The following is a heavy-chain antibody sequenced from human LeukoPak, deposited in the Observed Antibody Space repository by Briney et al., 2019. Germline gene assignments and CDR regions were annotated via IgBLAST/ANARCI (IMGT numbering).Heavy chain of an antibody. CDR3: AGGSRVPNPPQP. CDR1: GFTFSSYS. CDR2: ISSSSGYI. V-gene: IGHV3-21*01. Sequence: GGSLRLSCAASGFTFSSYSMNWVRQAPGKGLEWVSSISSSSGYIYYADSVKGRFTISRDNAKNSLYLQMNSLRAEDTAVYYCAGGSRVPNPPQPWGQGTLVTVSS. D-gene: IGHD3-10*01. J-gene: IGHJ4*02.